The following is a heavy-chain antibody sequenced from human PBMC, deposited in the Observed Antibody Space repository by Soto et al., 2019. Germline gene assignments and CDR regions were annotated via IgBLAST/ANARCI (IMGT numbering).Heavy chain of an antibody. V-gene: IGHV3-23*01. CDR1: GFTFSSYA. J-gene: IGHJ4*02. CDR3: AKGRGKNWNFAY. CDR2: ISGSGGTA. Sequence: EVQLLESGGGSVQPGGSLRLSCAASGFTFSSYAMHWVRRPPGKGLEWVSSISGSGGTAYYADSVKGRFSISRDSLVNTLYLQMNSLRAEDTAVYYCAKGRGKNWNFAYWGQGTLVTVSP. D-gene: IGHD1-1*01.